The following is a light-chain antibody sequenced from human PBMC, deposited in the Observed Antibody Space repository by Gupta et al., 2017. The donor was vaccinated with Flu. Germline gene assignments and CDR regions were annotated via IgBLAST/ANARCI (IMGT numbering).Light chain of an antibody. CDR3: SSYTSSYTYV. Sequence: QSALTQPPSVSGSPGQSVTIACTGTSSDIGTYNRVSWYQQPPGTAPKLIIYEVSKRPAGVPDRFSGSKSGNTASLTISGLQGEDEADYYCSSYTSSYTYVFGTGTKVTVL. CDR1: SSDIGTYNR. J-gene: IGLJ1*01. V-gene: IGLV2-18*02. CDR2: EVS.